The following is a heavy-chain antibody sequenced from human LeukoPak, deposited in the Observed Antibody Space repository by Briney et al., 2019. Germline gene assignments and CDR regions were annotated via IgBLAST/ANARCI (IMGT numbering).Heavy chain of an antibody. CDR1: GFTFSSYS. J-gene: IGHJ5*02. Sequence: PGGSLRLSCAASGFTFSSYSMNWVRQAPGKGLEWVSYISSSGSTIYYADSVKGRFTISRDNAKNSLYLQMNSLRAEDTAVYCCAREMLAAVAAQSWGQGTLVTVSS. D-gene: IGHD6-19*01. CDR3: AREMLAAVAAQS. CDR2: ISSSGSTI. V-gene: IGHV3-48*04.